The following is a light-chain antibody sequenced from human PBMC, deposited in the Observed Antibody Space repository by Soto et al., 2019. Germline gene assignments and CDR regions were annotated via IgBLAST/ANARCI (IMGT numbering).Light chain of an antibody. CDR3: SSYSTPNPL. J-gene: IGLJ1*01. CDR2: EVS. CDR1: SSDIGGYNF. V-gene: IGLV2-14*01. Sequence: QSALTQPASVSGSPGQSITISCTGTSSDIGGYNFVSWYQQHPGKAPKLMIYEVSNRPSGVSNRFSGSKSGNTASLTISGLQTEDEADYHCSSYSTPNPLFGTGTKVTVL.